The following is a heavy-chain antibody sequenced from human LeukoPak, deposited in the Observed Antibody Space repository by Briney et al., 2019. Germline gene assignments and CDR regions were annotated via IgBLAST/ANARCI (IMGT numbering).Heavy chain of an antibody. V-gene: IGHV2-5*01. J-gene: IGHJ4*02. Sequence: SGPTLVKPTQTLTLTCTFSGFSLTTTGVGVGWIRQPPGKALEWLALIYWNGYKRYNPSLETRLTITKDTSKGQVVLKMTNMDPVDTATYYCVHRLRGEQYDTTGYHRRFDYWGQGTLVTVSS. CDR1: GFSLTTTGVG. D-gene: IGHD3-22*01. CDR2: IYWNGYK. CDR3: VHRLRGEQYDTTGYHRRFDY.